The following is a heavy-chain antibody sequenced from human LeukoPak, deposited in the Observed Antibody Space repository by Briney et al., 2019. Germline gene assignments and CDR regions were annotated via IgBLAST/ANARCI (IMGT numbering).Heavy chain of an antibody. CDR2: IKEDGSQK. CDR1: GFTFSTYW. CDR3: AVYSTSKGWLDP. Sequence: GGSLRLSCAASGFTFSTYWMTWVRQAPGKGLEWVGNIKEDGSQKNYVDSVKGRFTISRDNAKNSLYLQMNSLRAEDTAVYYCAVYSTSKGWLDPWGQGTLVTVSS. D-gene: IGHD2/OR15-2a*01. V-gene: IGHV3-7*01. J-gene: IGHJ5*02.